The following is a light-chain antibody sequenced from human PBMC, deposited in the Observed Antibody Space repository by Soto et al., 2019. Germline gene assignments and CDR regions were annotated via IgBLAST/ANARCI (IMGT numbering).Light chain of an antibody. Sequence: QSALTQPASVSGSPGQSITISCTGASSDVGVSWYQQHPGKAPKLMIYDVNNRPSGISNRFSGSKSGNTASLTISGLQAEDEADYYCNSYTSTHTVVFGGGTKLTVL. J-gene: IGLJ2*01. CDR1: SSDVG. CDR3: NSYTSTHTVV. CDR2: DVN. V-gene: IGLV2-14*03.